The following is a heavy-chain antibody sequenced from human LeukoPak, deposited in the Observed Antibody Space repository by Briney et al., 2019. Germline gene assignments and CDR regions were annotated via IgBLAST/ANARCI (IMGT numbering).Heavy chain of an antibody. Sequence: SETLSLTCTVSGGSISSYYWSWIRQPAGKGLEWIGRIYTSGSTNYNPSLKSRVTMSVDTSKNQFSLKLSSVTAADTAVYYCARAEYSSSWYAHYGMDVWGQGTTVTVSS. D-gene: IGHD6-13*01. J-gene: IGHJ6*02. CDR1: GGSISSYY. CDR3: ARAEYSSSWYAHYGMDV. CDR2: IYTSGST. V-gene: IGHV4-4*07.